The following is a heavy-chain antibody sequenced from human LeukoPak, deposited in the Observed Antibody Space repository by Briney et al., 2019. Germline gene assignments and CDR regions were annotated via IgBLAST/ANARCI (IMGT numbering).Heavy chain of an antibody. J-gene: IGHJ4*02. V-gene: IGHV5-51*01. D-gene: IGHD5-24*01. Sequence: GESLKISCKGSGCSFTSYWIGWVRQMPGKGLEWMGIIYPGDSDTRYSPSFQGQVTISADKSISTAYLQWSSLKASDTAMYYCARVEMATLGGVDYWGQGTLVTVSS. CDR3: ARVEMATLGGVDY. CDR2: IYPGDSDT. CDR1: GCSFTSYW.